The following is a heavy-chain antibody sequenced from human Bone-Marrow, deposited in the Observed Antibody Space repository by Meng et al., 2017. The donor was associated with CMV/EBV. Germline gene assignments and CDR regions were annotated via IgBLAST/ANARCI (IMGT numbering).Heavy chain of an antibody. D-gene: IGHD5-18*01. CDR2: ISAYNGNT. V-gene: IGHV1-18*01. J-gene: IGHJ6*02. CDR1: GYTFTSYG. CDR3: ARDCDTAMVYVWFYYYYGMDV. Sequence: ASVKVSCKPSGYTFTSYGISWVRQAPGQGLEWMGWISAYNGNTNYAQKLQGRVTMTTDTSTSTAYMELRSLRSDDTAVYYCARDCDTAMVYVWFYYYYGMDVCGQGTTVTVSS.